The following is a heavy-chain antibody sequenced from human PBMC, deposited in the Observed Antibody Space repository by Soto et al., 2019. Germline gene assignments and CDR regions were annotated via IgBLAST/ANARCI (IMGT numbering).Heavy chain of an antibody. J-gene: IGHJ6*02. CDR3: AGGYSSGWYWDWHYYYYGMDV. CDR2: INHSGST. D-gene: IGHD6-19*01. CDR1: GGSFSGYY. Sequence: TSETLSLTCAVYGGSFSGYYWSWIRQPPGEGLEWIGEINHSGSTNYNPSLKSRVTISVDTSKNQFSLKLSSVTAADTAVYYCAGGYSSGWYWDWHYYYYGMDVWGQGTTVTVSS. V-gene: IGHV4-34*01.